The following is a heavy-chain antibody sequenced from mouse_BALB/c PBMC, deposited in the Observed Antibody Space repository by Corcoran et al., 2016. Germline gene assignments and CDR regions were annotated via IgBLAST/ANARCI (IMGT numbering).Heavy chain of an antibody. CDR3: ARSGDGYYYAMDY. Sequence: QVTLKESGPGILQPSQTLSLTCSFSGFSLSTSGMGVSWIRQPSGKGLEWLAHIYWDDDKRYNPSLKSRLTISKDTSSNQVFLKITSVDTAATATYYCARSGDGYYYAMDYWGQGTSVTVSS. CDR2: IYWDDDK. V-gene: IGHV8-12*01. D-gene: IGHD2-3*01. J-gene: IGHJ4*01. CDR1: GFSLSTSGMG.